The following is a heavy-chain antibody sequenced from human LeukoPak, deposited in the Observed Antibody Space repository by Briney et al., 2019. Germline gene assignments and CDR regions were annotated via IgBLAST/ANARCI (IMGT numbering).Heavy chain of an antibody. V-gene: IGHV3-48*01. CDR3: AKDQYSYGYSSSNY. D-gene: IGHD5-18*01. Sequence: GGSLRLSCAASGFTFSSYSMNWVRQAPGKGLEWVSYISSSSSTIYYADSVKGRFTISRDNAKNSLYLQMNSLRAEDTAVYYCAKDQYSYGYSSSNYWGQGTLVTVSS. CDR2: ISSSSSTI. J-gene: IGHJ4*02. CDR1: GFTFSSYS.